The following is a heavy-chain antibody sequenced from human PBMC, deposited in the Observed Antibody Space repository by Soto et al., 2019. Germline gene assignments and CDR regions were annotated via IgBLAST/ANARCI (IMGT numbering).Heavy chain of an antibody. Sequence: PSETLSLTCSVSGDSINSRYWSWIRQPPGKGLEWIGYIDYVGSTNYAPSLQSRVTMSVDTSKNQVSLKLRYVTAADTAVYYCVRQRGKYFDFWGQGTLVTVSS. D-gene: IGHD3-10*01. V-gene: IGHV4-59*11. CDR3: VRQRGKYFDF. J-gene: IGHJ4*02. CDR2: IDYVGST. CDR1: GDSINSRY.